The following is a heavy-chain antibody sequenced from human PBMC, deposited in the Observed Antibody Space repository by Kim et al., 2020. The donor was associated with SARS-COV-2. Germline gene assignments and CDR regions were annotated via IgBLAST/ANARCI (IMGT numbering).Heavy chain of an antibody. J-gene: IGHJ4*02. V-gene: IGHV3-9*01. Sequence: AYAHSVTGRFTISRDNAKNSLYLHMNSLRDHDTAFYYCAKDTSRYYGELDYWGRGTLVTVSS. D-gene: IGHD4-17*01. CDR3: AKDTSRYYGELDY.